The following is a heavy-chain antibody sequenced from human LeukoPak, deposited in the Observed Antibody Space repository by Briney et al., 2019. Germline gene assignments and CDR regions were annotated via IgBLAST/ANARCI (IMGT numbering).Heavy chain of an antibody. Sequence: GGSLRLSCTASGFSFSGHWMHWARQLPGKGLVWVSRISPTGSTTSYADSVKGRFTVSRDNAKNRLYLQMNSLRAEDTAMYYCVSVVTARFEYFQRWGQGTLVTVSS. CDR2: ISPTGSTT. J-gene: IGHJ1*01. D-gene: IGHD2-21*02. CDR1: GFSFSGHW. CDR3: VSVVTARFEYFQR. V-gene: IGHV3-74*01.